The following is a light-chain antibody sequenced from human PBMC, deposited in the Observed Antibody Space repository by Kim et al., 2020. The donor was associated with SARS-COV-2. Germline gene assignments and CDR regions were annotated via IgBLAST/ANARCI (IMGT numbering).Light chain of an antibody. CDR3: QTWDSTSVV. Sequence: SYELTQPPSVPVSPGQTATITCSGDDLGEKYVYWYQQRPGQSPVMVIHENSKRPSGISGRYSGSTSGNTASLIISDSQPTDEAAYYCQTWDSTSVVIGGGTQLTVL. V-gene: IGLV3-1*01. CDR2: ENS. CDR1: DLGEKY. J-gene: IGLJ2*01.